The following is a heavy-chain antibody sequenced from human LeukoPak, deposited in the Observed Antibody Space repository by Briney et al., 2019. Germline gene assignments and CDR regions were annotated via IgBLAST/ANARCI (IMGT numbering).Heavy chain of an antibody. Sequence: GRSLRLSCAASGFTFSSYGMHWVRQAPGKGLEWVAVIWYDGSNKYYADSVKGQFTISRDNSKNTLYLQMNSLRAEDTAVYYCARDTAMVSYFDYWGQGTLVTVSS. CDR2: IWYDGSNK. V-gene: IGHV3-33*01. J-gene: IGHJ4*02. CDR1: GFTFSSYG. CDR3: ARDTAMVSYFDY. D-gene: IGHD5-18*01.